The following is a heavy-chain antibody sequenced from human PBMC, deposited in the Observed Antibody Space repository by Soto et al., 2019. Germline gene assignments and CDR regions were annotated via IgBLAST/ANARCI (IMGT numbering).Heavy chain of an antibody. Sequence: LRLSCTASGFTFNGAWMNWVRQAPGKGLEWVGRVKSKVDGGSIDYAAPVRGRFTISRDDSRSTVDLQMNSLSAEDSAMYYCSADLPDWGAYAFDYWGQGALVTVSS. V-gene: IGHV3-15*07. CDR1: GFTFNGAW. CDR2: VKSKVDGGSI. J-gene: IGHJ4*02. CDR3: SADLPDWGAYAFDY. D-gene: IGHD3-16*01.